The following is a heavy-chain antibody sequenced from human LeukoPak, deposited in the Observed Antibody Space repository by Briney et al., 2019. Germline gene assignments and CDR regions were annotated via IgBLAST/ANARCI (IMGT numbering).Heavy chain of an antibody. CDR1: GFTFDDYA. CDR3: ARPTSNMVRGDYFDY. Sequence: GRSLRLSCAASGFTFDDYAMHWVRQAPGKGLEWVSGISWNSGNIEYADSVKGRFTISRDNAKKSLFLQMNSLRAEDTAVYYCARPTSNMVRGDYFDYWGQGTLVTVSS. V-gene: IGHV3-9*01. J-gene: IGHJ4*02. D-gene: IGHD3-10*01. CDR2: ISWNSGNI.